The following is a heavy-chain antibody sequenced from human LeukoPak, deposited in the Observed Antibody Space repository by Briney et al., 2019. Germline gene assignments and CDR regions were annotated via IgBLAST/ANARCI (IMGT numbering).Heavy chain of an antibody. V-gene: IGHV4-59*01. Sequence: SETLSLTCIVSGGFISSYYWNWIRQPPGKGLEWIGNIFYRGATNYNPSLKSRVTMSVDTPKNQFSLKLDSVTAVDTAMYYCARARDWSAGSWFDPWGQGILVTVSS. CDR2: IFYRGAT. D-gene: IGHD3/OR15-3a*01. J-gene: IGHJ5*02. CDR1: GGFISSYY. CDR3: ARARDWSAGSWFDP.